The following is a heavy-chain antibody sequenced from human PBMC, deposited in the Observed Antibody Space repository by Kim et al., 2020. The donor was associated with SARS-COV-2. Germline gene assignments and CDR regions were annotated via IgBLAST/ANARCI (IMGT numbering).Heavy chain of an antibody. CDR1: GFIFDDYA. Sequence: PGGSLRLSCATSGFIFDDYAMHWVRQAPGKGLEWVSGISWNSGSIVYADSVKGRFTISRDNAKNSLYLQMNSLRAEDTALYFCAKGEGYDISYFFDYWGQGALVAVSS. CDR2: ISWNSGSI. CDR3: AKGEGYDISYFFDY. D-gene: IGHD3-9*01. V-gene: IGHV3-9*01. J-gene: IGHJ4*02.